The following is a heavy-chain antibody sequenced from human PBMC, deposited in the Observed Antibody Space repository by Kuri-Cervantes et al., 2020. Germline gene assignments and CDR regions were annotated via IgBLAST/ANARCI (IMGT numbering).Heavy chain of an antibody. CDR3: TTIGLGYYDFWAHHDAFDI. J-gene: IGHJ3*02. D-gene: IGHD3-3*01. CDR1: GFTFSNAW. Sequence: GESLKISCAASGFTFSNAWMSWVRQAPGKGLEWVGRIKSKTDGGTTDYAAPVKGRFTISRDDSKNTLYLQMNSLKTEDTAVYYCTTIGLGYYDFWAHHDAFDIWGQGTMVTVSS. V-gene: IGHV3-15*01. CDR2: IKSKTDGGTT.